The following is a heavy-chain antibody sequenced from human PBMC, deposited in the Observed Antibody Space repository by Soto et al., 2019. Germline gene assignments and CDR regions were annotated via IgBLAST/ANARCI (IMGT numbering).Heavy chain of an antibody. V-gene: IGHV4-31*02. CDR2: IYYSGST. D-gene: IGHD3-22*01. CDR3: ARGLYYYDSSGYRP. CDR1: GGSISSGGYY. Sequence: SETLSLTXTVSGGSISSGGYYWSWIRQHPGKGLEWIGYIYYSGSTYYNPSLKSRVTISVDTSKNQFSLKLSSVTAADTAVYYCARGLYYYDSSGYRPWGQGTLVTVSS. J-gene: IGHJ5*02.